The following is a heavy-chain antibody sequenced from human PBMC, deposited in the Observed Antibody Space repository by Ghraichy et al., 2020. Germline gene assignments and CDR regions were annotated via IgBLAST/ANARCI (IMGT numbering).Heavy chain of an antibody. CDR2: ISGSGGST. CDR1: GFTFSSYA. D-gene: IGHD6-6*01. V-gene: IGHV3-23*01. Sequence: LSLTCAASGFTFSSYAMSWVRQAPGKGLEWVSAISGSGGSTYYADSVKGRFTISRDNSKNTLYLQMNSLRAEDTAVYYCASIPVTYSSSSVGRYWGQGTLVTVSS. J-gene: IGHJ4*02. CDR3: ASIPVTYSSSSVGRY.